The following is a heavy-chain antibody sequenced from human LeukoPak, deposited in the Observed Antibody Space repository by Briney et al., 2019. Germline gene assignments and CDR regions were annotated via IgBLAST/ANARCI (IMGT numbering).Heavy chain of an antibody. CDR2: ISYDGSNK. Sequence: GGSLRLSCAASGFTFSSYGMHWVRQAPGKGLEWVAIISYDGSNKYYADSVQGRFTISRDNSKNTLYLQMNSMRAEDTAVYYCAKDLGGGSGCYDLWGRGTLVTVSS. CDR3: AKDLGGGSGCYDL. J-gene: IGHJ2*01. CDR1: GFTFSSYG. V-gene: IGHV3-30*18. D-gene: IGHD6-19*01.